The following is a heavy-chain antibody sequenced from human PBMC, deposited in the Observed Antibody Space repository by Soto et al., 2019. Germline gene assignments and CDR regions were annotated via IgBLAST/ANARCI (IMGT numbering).Heavy chain of an antibody. Sequence: SETLSLTCTVSGGSISSGGYYWSWIRQHPGKGLEWIGYIYYSGSTYYNPSLKSRVTISVDTSKNQFSLKLSSVTAADTAVYYCARSSVGGVQPTTNWFDPWGQGTLVTVSA. J-gene: IGHJ5*02. CDR3: ARSSVGGVQPTTNWFDP. D-gene: IGHD3-16*01. CDR2: IYYSGST. V-gene: IGHV4-31*03. CDR1: GGSISSGGYY.